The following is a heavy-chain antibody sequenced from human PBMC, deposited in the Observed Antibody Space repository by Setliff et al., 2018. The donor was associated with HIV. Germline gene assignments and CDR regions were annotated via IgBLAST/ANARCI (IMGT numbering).Heavy chain of an antibody. Sequence: SETLSLTCTVSGGSTTRTPYYWGWIRQPPGKGLEWIGSIYHTGITYDNPSLKSRVTISVDTSKNQISLRLSSVTAADTAVYYCARLSGGMVPNYWGQGTLVTVSS. CDR2: IYHTGIT. CDR3: ARLSGGMVPNY. J-gene: IGHJ4*02. D-gene: IGHD3-10*01. CDR1: GGSTTRTPYY. V-gene: IGHV4-39*01.